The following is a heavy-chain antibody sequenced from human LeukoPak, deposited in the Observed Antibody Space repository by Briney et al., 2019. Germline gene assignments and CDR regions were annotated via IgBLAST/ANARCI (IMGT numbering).Heavy chain of an antibody. V-gene: IGHV4-59*01. CDR3: ARVKTGSGSLDY. CDR2: IYYSGST. Sequence: SETLSLTCTVSGGSFSSYYWRWLRQPPGKGLGWIGYIYYSGSTNYNPSLKSRVTISVDTSKNQFSLKPSSVTAADTAVYYCARVKTGSGSLDYWGQGTLVTVSS. D-gene: IGHD3-10*01. CDR1: GGSFSSYY. J-gene: IGHJ4*02.